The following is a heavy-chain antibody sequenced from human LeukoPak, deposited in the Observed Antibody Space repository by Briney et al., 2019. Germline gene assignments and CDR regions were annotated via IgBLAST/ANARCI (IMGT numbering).Heavy chain of an antibody. D-gene: IGHD3-22*01. J-gene: IGHJ3*02. CDR2: INHSGST. V-gene: IGHV4-34*01. CDR3: AGEPRYYDSDGPTTYRAFDI. CDR1: GGSFSGYY. Sequence: SETLSLTCAVYGGSFSGYYWSWIRQPPGKGLEWIGEINHSGSTNYNPSLKSRATISVDTSKNQFSLKLSSVTAADTAVYYCAGEPRYYDSDGPTTYRAFDIWGQGTMVTVSS.